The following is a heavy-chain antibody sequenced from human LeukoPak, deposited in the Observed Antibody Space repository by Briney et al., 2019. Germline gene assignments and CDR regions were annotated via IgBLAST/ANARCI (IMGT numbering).Heavy chain of an antibody. CDR3: ARQYYYDSSGYLDY. V-gene: IGHV4-59*08. J-gene: IGHJ4*02. CDR1: GGSISSYY. D-gene: IGHD3-22*01. Sequence: SETLSLTCTVSGGSISSYYWSWIRQPPGKGLEWIGYIYYSGSTNYNPSLKSRVTISVDTSKNQFSLKLSSVTAADTAVYYCARQYYYDSSGYLDYWGQGTLVTVSS. CDR2: IYYSGST.